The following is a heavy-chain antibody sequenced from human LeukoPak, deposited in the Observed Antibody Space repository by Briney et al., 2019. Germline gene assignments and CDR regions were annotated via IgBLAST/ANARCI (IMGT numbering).Heavy chain of an antibody. CDR3: ARRYGSGSYYHLDY. D-gene: IGHD3-10*01. V-gene: IGHV5-51*01. Sequence: GESLQISCKGSGYSFTNYWIGWVRQMPGKGLEWMGIVYPGDSDTRYSPSFQGQVTISADKSISTAYLQWSSLKASDSAMYYCARRYGSGSYYHLDYWGQGTLVTVSS. J-gene: IGHJ4*02. CDR2: VYPGDSDT. CDR1: GYSFTNYW.